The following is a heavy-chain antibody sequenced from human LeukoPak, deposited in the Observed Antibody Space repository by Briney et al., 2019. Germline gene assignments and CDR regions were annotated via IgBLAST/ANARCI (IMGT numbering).Heavy chain of an antibody. V-gene: IGHV1-69*05. CDR2: IIPIFGTA. CDR1: GGTFRSYA. CDR3: ARSHTYYYDSESTFDY. D-gene: IGHD3-22*01. J-gene: IGHJ4*02. Sequence: SVRVSSQASGGTFRSYAISWVRQAPGQGLEWMGRIIPIFGTANYAQNFHGRVTITTDESTTTAYMEPSSLRSEDSAVYYCARSHTYYYDSESTFDYWGQGTLVTVSS.